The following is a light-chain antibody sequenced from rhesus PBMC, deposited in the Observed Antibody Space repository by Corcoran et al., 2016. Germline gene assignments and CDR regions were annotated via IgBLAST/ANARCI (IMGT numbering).Light chain of an antibody. CDR1: QGISNY. V-gene: IGKV1S14*01. CDR3: QQPNSYPLT. CDR2: YAA. Sequence: DIQMTQSPSSLSASVGDTVTITCRASQGISNYSAWYQQKPGKAPQPLIYYAANLESGVPSRFSGSGSGTDCTLTISRLQPEDFATSYCQQPNSYPLTFDGGTKVEL. J-gene: IGKJ4*01.